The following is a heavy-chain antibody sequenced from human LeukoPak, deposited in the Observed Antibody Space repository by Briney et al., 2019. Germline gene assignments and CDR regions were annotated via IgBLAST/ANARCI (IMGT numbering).Heavy chain of an antibody. Sequence: SETLSLTCTVSGYSISSGYYWGWIRQPPGKGLEWIGSIYHSGSTYYNPSLKSRVTISVDTSKNQFSLKLSSVTAADTAVYYCARAYSSGWYVGYWGQGTLVTVSS. J-gene: IGHJ4*02. V-gene: IGHV4-38-2*02. CDR2: IYHSGST. CDR1: GYSISSGYY. CDR3: ARAYSSGWYVGY. D-gene: IGHD6-19*01.